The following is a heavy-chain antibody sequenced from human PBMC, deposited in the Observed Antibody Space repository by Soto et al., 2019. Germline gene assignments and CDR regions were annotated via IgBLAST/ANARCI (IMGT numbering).Heavy chain of an antibody. D-gene: IGHD6-19*01. CDR1: GGSISSSSYY. V-gene: IGHV4-39*01. CDR2: IYYSGST. J-gene: IGHJ3*02. Sequence: QLQLQESGPGLVKPSETLSLTCTVSGGSISSSSYYWGWIHQPPGKGLEWIGSIYYSGSTYYNPSLKSRVTISVDTSKNQFSLKLSSVTAADTAVYYCARPSSGSAFDIWGQGTMVTVSS. CDR3: ARPSSGSAFDI.